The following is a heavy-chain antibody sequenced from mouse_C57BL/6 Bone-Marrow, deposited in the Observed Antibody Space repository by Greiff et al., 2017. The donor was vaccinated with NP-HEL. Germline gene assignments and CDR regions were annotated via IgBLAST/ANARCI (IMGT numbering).Heavy chain of an antibody. CDR1: GYTFTDYY. CDR3: ARGIYYYGTQYYFDY. Sequence: VQLQQSGPVLVKPGASVKMSCKASGYTFTDYYMNWVKQSHGKSLEWIGVINPYNGGTSYNQKFKGKATLTVDKSSSTAYMELNSLTSEDSAVYYCARGIYYYGTQYYFDYWGQGTTLTVSS. CDR2: INPYNGGT. V-gene: IGHV1-19*01. D-gene: IGHD1-1*01. J-gene: IGHJ2*01.